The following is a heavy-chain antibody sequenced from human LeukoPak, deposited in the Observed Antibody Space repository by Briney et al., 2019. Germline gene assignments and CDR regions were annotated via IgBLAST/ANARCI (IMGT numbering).Heavy chain of an antibody. Sequence: PGRSLRLSCAASGFTFSSYWMSWVRQAPGKGLEWVANIKQDGSEKYYVDSVKGRFTISRDNAKNSLYLQMNSLRAEDTAVYYCARTNSYYYMDVWGKGTTVTVSS. CDR1: GFTFSSYW. D-gene: IGHD2-8*01. CDR2: IKQDGSEK. V-gene: IGHV3-7*01. J-gene: IGHJ6*03. CDR3: ARTNSYYYMDV.